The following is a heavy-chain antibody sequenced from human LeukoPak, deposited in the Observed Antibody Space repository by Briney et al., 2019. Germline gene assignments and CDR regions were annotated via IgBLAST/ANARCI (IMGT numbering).Heavy chain of an antibody. D-gene: IGHD6-13*01. CDR3: ARVGPRIAAAGTDY. Sequence: GGSLRLSCAASGFTFSSYAMQWVRQAPGKGLEWVAVISYDGSNKYYADSVKGRFTISRDNSKNTLYLQMNSLRAEDTAVYYCARVGPRIAAAGTDYWGQGTLVTVSS. V-gene: IGHV3-30*04. CDR1: GFTFSSYA. CDR2: ISYDGSNK. J-gene: IGHJ4*02.